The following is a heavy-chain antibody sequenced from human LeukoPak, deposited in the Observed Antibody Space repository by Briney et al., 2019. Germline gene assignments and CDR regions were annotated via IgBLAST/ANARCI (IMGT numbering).Heavy chain of an antibody. D-gene: IGHD3-16*01. CDR3: ARGSGGIPSPAFDI. J-gene: IGHJ3*02. V-gene: IGHV4-59*01. CDR1: GGSIGSYY. Sequence: PSETLSLTCTVSGGSIGSYYWSWIRQPPGKGLEWIGYIYYSGSTNYNPSLKSRVTISVDTSKNQFSLKLSSVTAADTAVYYCARGSGGIPSPAFDIWGQGTMVTVSS. CDR2: IYYSGST.